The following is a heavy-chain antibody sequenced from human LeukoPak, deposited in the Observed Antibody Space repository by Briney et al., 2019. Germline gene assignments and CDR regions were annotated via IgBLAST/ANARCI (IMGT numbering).Heavy chain of an antibody. Sequence: SKTLSLTCAVSGASISGSGYYWGWIRQPPGKGLEWIGNIYSSGSTYYNASLQSRVTISIDTSKNQFSLRLNSVTAADTAMYYCAKSGGYGLIDYWGQGTRVTVSS. CDR3: AKSGGYGLIDY. CDR2: IYSSGST. D-gene: IGHD1-26*01. J-gene: IGHJ4*02. V-gene: IGHV4-39*01. CDR1: GASISGSGYY.